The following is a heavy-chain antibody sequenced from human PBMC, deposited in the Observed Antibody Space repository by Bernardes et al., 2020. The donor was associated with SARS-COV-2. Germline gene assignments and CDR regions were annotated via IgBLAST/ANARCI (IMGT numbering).Heavy chain of an antibody. V-gene: IGHV4-61*01. CDR2: IYYSGST. J-gene: IGHJ4*02. D-gene: IGHD4-17*01. Sequence: SETLSLTCTVSGGSVSSGSYYWSWLRQPPGKGLEWIGYIYYSGSTNYNPSLKSRVTISVDTSKNQFSLKLSSVTAADTAVYYCARFSPYDYGDYGGVFDYWGQGTLVTVSS. CDR3: ARFSPYDYGDYGGVFDY. CDR1: GGSVSSGSYY.